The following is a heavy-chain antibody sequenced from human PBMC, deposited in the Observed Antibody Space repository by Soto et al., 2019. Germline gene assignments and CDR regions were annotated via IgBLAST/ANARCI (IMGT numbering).Heavy chain of an antibody. D-gene: IGHD3-10*01. Sequence: SETLSLTCTVSGGSISSGGYSWNWIRQPPGKGLEWIGYIFQSGSTNYNPSLKRRVTISVDRSKNQFSLKLSSVTAADTAVYYCARTSHGSRSYYFDYWGQGTLVTVSS. J-gene: IGHJ4*02. CDR1: GGSISSGGYS. CDR3: ARTSHGSRSYYFDY. V-gene: IGHV4-30-2*01. CDR2: IFQSGST.